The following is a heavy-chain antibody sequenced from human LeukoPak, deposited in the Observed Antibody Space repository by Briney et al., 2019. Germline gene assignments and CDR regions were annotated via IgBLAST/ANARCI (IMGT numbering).Heavy chain of an antibody. J-gene: IGHJ6*02. V-gene: IGHV3-53*01. CDR2: IYSGGST. CDR1: GFTFSSYG. Sequence: PRRSLRLSCAASGFTFSSYGMHWVRQAPGKGLEWVSIIYSGGSTYYADSVKGRFTISGDNSKNMLYLQMNSLRAEDTAVYYCARRGSNREDCSSTNCYGYGLDVWGQGTAVTVSS. D-gene: IGHD2-2*01. CDR3: ARRGSNREDCSSTNCYGYGLDV.